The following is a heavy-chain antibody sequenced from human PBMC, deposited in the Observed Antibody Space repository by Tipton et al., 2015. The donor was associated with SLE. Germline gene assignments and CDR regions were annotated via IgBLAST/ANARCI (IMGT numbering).Heavy chain of an antibody. CDR3: ARDWVVQGVIVYYYAMGV. V-gene: IGHV3-30-3*01. CDR1: GFTFSSYA. D-gene: IGHD3-10*02. CDR2: ISYDGSNK. J-gene: IGHJ6*02. Sequence: SLRLSCAASGFTFSSYAMHWVRQAPGKGLEWVAVISYDGSNKYYADSVKGRFTISRDNAKNSLYLQMNSLRAEDTAVYYCARDWVVQGVIVYYYAMGVWVQGTTVAVSS.